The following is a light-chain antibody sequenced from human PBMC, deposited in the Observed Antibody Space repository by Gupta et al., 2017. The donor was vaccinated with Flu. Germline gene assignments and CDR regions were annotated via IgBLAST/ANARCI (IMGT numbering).Light chain of an antibody. V-gene: IGKV3-20*01. Sequence: LSLSPGERATLSCRASQSVSDNYLAWYQQKPGQAPRLLIYGASFRATGIPDRCSGSGCGTDFTLTITRLEQEDFAMYYCQQHESSPPWTFGQGTKVEI. CDR2: GAS. CDR1: QSVSDNY. CDR3: QQHESSPPWT. J-gene: IGKJ1*01.